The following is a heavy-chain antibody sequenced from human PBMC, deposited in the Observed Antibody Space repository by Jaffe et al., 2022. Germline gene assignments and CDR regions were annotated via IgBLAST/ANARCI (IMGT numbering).Heavy chain of an antibody. J-gene: IGHJ1*01. CDR3: AGTSPATLRWPIRGGYFQH. D-gene: IGHD4-17*01. V-gene: IGHV3-48*03. Sequence: EVQLVESGGGLVQPGGSLRLSCAASGFTFSSYEMNWVRQAPGKGLEWVSYISSSGSTIYYADSVKGRFTISRDNAKNSLYLQMNSLRAEDTAVYYCAGTSPATLRWPIRGGYFQHWGQGTLVTVSS. CDR1: GFTFSSYE. CDR2: ISSSGSTI.